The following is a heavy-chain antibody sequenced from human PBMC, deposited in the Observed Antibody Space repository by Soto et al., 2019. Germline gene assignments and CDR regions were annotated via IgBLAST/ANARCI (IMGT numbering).Heavy chain of an antibody. CDR2: ISSSSSTI. D-gene: IGHD2-2*01. CDR1: GFTFSSYS. V-gene: IGHV3-48*01. Sequence: GGSLRLSCAASGFTFSSYSMNWVRQAPGKGLEWVSYISSSSSTIYYADSVKGRFTISRDNAKNSLYLQMNSLRAEDTAVYYCASVVPAAMSDYWGQGTLVTVSS. CDR3: ASVVPAAMSDY. J-gene: IGHJ4*02.